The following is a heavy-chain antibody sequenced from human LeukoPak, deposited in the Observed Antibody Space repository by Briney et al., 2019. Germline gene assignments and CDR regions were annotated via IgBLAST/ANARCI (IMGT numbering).Heavy chain of an antibody. J-gene: IGHJ6*02. CDR3: AKDSRSKYYYYGMDV. Sequence: PGGSLRLSCAASGFTFSSYGMHWVRQAPGKGLEWVAFIRYDGSNKYYADSVKGRFTISRDNSKNTLYLQMNRLRAEDTAVYYCAKDSRSKYYYYGMDVWGQGTTVTVSS. D-gene: IGHD2/OR15-2a*01. V-gene: IGHV3-30*02. CDR2: IRYDGSNK. CDR1: GFTFSSYG.